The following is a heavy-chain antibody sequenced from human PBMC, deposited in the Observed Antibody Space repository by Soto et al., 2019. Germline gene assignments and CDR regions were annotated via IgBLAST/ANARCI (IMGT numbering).Heavy chain of an antibody. CDR3: AKLSVTTDFDC. J-gene: IGHJ4*02. Sequence: QVQLVESGGGVVQPGRSLRLSCAASGFTFSSYGMHWVRQAPGKGLEWVAVISYDGSNKYYADSVKGRFTISRDNSKNTLYLQMNSLRSEATAVYYCAKLSVTTDFDCWGQGTLVTVSS. V-gene: IGHV3-30*18. CDR2: ISYDGSNK. D-gene: IGHD4-17*01. CDR1: GFTFSSYG.